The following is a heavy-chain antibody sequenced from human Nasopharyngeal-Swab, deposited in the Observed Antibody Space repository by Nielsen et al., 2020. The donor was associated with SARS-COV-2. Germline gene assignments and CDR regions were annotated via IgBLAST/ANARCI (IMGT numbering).Heavy chain of an antibody. CDR2: ISWNSGSI. J-gene: IGHJ6*03. CDR1: GFTFDDYA. D-gene: IGHD3-10*01. CDR3: AKDPSGMDV. V-gene: IGHV3-9*01. Sequence: GGSLRLSCAASGFTFDDYAMHWVRQAPGKGLEWVSGISWNSGSIGYADSVKGRFTISRDNAKNSLYLQMNSLRAGDTALYYCAKDPSGMDVWGKGTTVTVSS.